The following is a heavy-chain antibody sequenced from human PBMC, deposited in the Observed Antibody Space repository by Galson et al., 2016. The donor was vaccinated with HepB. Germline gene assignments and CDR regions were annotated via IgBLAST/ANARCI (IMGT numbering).Heavy chain of an antibody. CDR1: GYRFTGQW. V-gene: IGHV5-51*01. J-gene: IGHJ3*02. CDR2: IYPGDSDT. CDR3: ARLANHFDGIGDEPFDI. Sequence: QSGAEVKKPGESLKISCKASGYRFTGQWIGWVRQTPEKGLEWMGIIYPGDSDTRYSPSFQGQVTISADKSITTAYLQWSSLKASDTAMYYCARLANHFDGIGDEPFDIWGQGRMVTGSS. D-gene: IGHD3-16*01.